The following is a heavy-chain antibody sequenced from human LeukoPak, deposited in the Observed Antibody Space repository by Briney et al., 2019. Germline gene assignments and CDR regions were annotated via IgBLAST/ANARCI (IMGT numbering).Heavy chain of an antibody. CDR3: ARWFGELWDYYYGMDV. V-gene: IGHV1-18*01. CDR1: GYTFTSYG. D-gene: IGHD3-10*01. J-gene: IGHJ6*02. Sequence: EASVKVSCKASGYTFTSYGIGWVRQAPGQGLEWMGWISAYNGNTNYAQKLQGRVTMTTDTSTSTAYMELRSLRSDDTAVYYCARWFGELWDYYYGMDVWGQGTTVTVSS. CDR2: ISAYNGNT.